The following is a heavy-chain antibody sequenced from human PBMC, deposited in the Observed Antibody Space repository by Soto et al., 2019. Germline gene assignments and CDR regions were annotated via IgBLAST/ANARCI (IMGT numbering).Heavy chain of an antibody. V-gene: IGHV4-31*01. D-gene: IGHD3-10*02. J-gene: IGHJ5*02. Sequence: QVQLQESGPGLVKPSQTLSLTCTVSGGSISSGGYYWSWIRQHPGKGLEWIGYIYYSGSTYYNPSLXXXATLSVDTSKXXFXLXXGSVTAADTAVYYGARGVMFGRRWGYGGNRFQFDPWGQGTLVTVSS. CDR2: IYYSGST. CDR3: ARGVMFGRRWGYGGNRFQFDP. CDR1: GGSISSGGYY.